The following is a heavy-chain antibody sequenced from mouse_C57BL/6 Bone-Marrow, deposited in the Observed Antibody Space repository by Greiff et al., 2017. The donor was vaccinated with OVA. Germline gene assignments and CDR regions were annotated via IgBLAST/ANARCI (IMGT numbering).Heavy chain of an antibody. J-gene: IGHJ2*01. V-gene: IGHV1-59*01. CDR3: ARGGVTGY. Sequence: VQLQQPGAELVRPGTSVKLSCKASGYTFTSYWMHWVKQRPGQGLEWIGVIDPSDSYTNYNQKFKGKATLTVDTSSSTAYMQLSSLTSEDSAVYYCARGGVTGYWGQGTTLTVSS. D-gene: IGHD2-2*01. CDR1: GYTFTSYW. CDR2: IDPSDSYT.